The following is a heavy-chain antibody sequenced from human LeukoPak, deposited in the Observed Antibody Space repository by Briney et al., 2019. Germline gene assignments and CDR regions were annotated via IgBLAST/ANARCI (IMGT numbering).Heavy chain of an antibody. CDR1: GYTFTSYD. CDR3: ATDRYEDWNPLPLDY. D-gene: IGHD1-1*01. J-gene: IGHJ4*02. V-gene: IGHV1-8*01. CDR2: MNPNSGNT. Sequence: GASVKVSCKASGYTFTSYDINWVRQATGQGLEWMGWMNPNSGNTGYAQKFQGRVTMTEDTSTDTAYMELSSLRSEDTAVYYCATDRYEDWNPLPLDYWGQGTLVTVSS.